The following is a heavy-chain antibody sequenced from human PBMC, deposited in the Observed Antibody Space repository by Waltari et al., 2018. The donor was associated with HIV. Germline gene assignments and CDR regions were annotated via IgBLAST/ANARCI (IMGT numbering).Heavy chain of an antibody. CDR3: ARDRNTWNFGDWFDP. V-gene: IGHV3-30*04. J-gene: IGHJ5*02. Sequence: QVQLVESGGGVVQPGRSLRLSCAASGFPFSSYAMHWVRQAPGKGLEWLAVISYDGSNKYYADSVKGRFTISRDNSKNTLYLQMNSLRADDTAVYYCARDRNTWNFGDWFDPWGQGTLVTVSS. CDR1: GFPFSSYA. D-gene: IGHD1-7*01. CDR2: ISYDGSNK.